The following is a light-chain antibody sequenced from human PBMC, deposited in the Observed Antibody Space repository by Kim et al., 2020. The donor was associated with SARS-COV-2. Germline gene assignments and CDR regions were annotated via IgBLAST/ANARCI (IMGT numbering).Light chain of an antibody. CDR1: QGISTA. CDR2: DVS. CDR3: QHFNNYPLT. V-gene: IGKV1D-13*01. J-gene: IGKJ5*01. Sequence: ASVGDRVTISCRASQGISTALAWYQQKPGKAPNLLIYDVSSLETGVPSRFSGSGSGTDFTLTINSLQPEDFGTYYCQHFNNYPLTFGQGTRLEIK.